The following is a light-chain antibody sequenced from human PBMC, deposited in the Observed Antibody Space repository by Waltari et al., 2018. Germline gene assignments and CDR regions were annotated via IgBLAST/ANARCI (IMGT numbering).Light chain of an antibody. Sequence: QSVLTQPPSVSATPGQRVTISCSGGSSNIETNTVSWYQQVPGTAPKLLIYSNTLRPSGVPGRFSGSKSGISASLAISDLQSEDEADYYCATWDDSLKGVVFGGGSKLTFL. CDR1: SSNIETNT. CDR2: SNT. CDR3: ATWDDSLKGVV. J-gene: IGLJ3*02. V-gene: IGLV1-44*01.